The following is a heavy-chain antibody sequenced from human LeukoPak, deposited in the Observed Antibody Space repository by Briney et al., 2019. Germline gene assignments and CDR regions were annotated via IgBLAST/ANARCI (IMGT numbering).Heavy chain of an antibody. J-gene: IGHJ4*02. Sequence: PGGSLRLSCAASGFTFSDYYMNWIRQAPGKGLEWVSKISGSGGTTNYADSVKGRFTISRDNSKNTLYLQMNSLRAEDTAVYYCARGGNGESYYTYWGQGTLVTVSS. CDR1: GFTFSDYY. CDR2: ISGSGGTT. CDR3: ARGGNGESYYTY. D-gene: IGHD1-26*01. V-gene: IGHV3-23*01.